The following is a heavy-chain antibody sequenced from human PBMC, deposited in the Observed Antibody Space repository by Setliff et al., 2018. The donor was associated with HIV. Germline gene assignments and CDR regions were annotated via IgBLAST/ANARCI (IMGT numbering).Heavy chain of an antibody. CDR2: IKTKTQRGTT. Sequence: GGSLRLSCAGSGFTFSDAWMTWVRQAPGKGLEWVGRIKTKTQRGTTDYAAPAKGRFIISRDDSKNTLYLQMNSLRSEDTAVYYCVTGVGTSSVDYWGQGTMVTVSS. D-gene: IGHD3-22*01. CDR3: VTGVGTSSVDY. V-gene: IGHV3-15*01. CDR1: GFTFSDAW. J-gene: IGHJ4*02.